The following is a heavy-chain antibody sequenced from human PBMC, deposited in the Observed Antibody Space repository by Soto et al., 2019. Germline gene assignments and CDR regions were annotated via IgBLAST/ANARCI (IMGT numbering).Heavy chain of an antibody. CDR2: IIPIFGTA. CDR3: AIFSLRYIAAPTGFDP. Sequence: GASVKVSCKASGVTFSSYAISWVRQAPGQGLEWMGGIIPIFGTANYAQKFQGRVTITADKSTSTAYMELSSLRSEDTAVYYCAIFSLRYIAAPTGFDPWGQGTLVTVSS. D-gene: IGHD6-6*01. J-gene: IGHJ5*02. V-gene: IGHV1-69*06. CDR1: GVTFSSYA.